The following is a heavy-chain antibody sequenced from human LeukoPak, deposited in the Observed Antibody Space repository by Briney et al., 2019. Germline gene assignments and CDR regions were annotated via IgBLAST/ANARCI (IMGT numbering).Heavy chain of an antibody. CDR2: VSPSGGRT. Sequence: GGSLRLSCGASGFTFSSYAMSWVRQTPGRGLEWVAGVSPSGGRTIYADSAEGRFTISRDNSNDTVYLQLSSLRTEDSALYYCAKVRGVYCSSPACYYYDAWGQGTPVTVSS. CDR1: GFTFSSYA. J-gene: IGHJ4*02. D-gene: IGHD2-2*01. CDR3: AKVRGVYCSSPACYYYDA. V-gene: IGHV3-23*01.